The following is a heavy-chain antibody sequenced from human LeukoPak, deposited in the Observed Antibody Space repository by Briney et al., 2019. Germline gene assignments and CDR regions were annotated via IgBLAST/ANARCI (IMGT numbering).Heavy chain of an antibody. CDR3: ARSGSRPPRYFDY. Sequence: SETLSLTCTVSGGSISSGDYYWSWIRQPPGKGLEWIGYIYYSGSTYYNPSLKSRVTISVGTSKNQFSLKLSSVTAADTAVYYCARSGSRPPRYFDYWGQGTLVTVSS. CDR1: GGSISSGDYY. D-gene: IGHD1-14*01. J-gene: IGHJ4*02. V-gene: IGHV4-30-4*08. CDR2: IYYSGST.